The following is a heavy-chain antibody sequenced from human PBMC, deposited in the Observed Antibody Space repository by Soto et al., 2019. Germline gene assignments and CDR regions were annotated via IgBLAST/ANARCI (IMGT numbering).Heavy chain of an antibody. CDR2: INAGNGNT. D-gene: IGHD4-17*01. Sequence: GASVKVSCKASGYTFTSYAMHWVRQAPGQRLEWMGWINAGNGNTKYSQKFQGRVTITRDTSASTAYMELSSLRSEDTAVYYCARDPDYGDYAEYFQHWGQGTLVTVSS. CDR1: GYTFTSYA. CDR3: ARDPDYGDYAEYFQH. V-gene: IGHV1-3*01. J-gene: IGHJ1*01.